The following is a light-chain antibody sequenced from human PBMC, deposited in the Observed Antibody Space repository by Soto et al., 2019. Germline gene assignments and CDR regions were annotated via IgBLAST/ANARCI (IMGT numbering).Light chain of an antibody. CDR2: GVS. CDR3: QQYNSYWT. CDR1: QSVSSN. Sequence: EIVLKQSLGTLSLSPVERVAISCRASQSVSSNLAWYQQKPGQAPRLLIYGVSTRAAGTPDRFSGSGSGRDFTLTISSLQPDDFATYYCQQYNSYWTFGQGTKVDI. J-gene: IGKJ1*01. V-gene: IGKV3-20*01.